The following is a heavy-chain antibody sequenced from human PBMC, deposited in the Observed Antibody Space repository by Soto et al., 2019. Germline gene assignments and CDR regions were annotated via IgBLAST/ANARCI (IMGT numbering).Heavy chain of an antibody. D-gene: IGHD6-13*01. CDR1: GFTFSSYA. CDR3: ARDFRRTTIAAAAYYFDY. J-gene: IGHJ4*02. CDR2: ISYDGSNK. Sequence: QVQLVESGGGVVQPGRSLRLSCAASGFTFSSYAMHWVRQAPGKGLEWVAVISYDGSNKYYADSVKGRFTMSRDNSKNTLYLQMNSLRAEDTAVYYCARDFRRTTIAAAAYYFDYWGQGTLVTVSS. V-gene: IGHV3-30-3*01.